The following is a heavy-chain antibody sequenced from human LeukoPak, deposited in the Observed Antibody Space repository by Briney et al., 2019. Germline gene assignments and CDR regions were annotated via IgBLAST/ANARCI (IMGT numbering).Heavy chain of an antibody. D-gene: IGHD3-22*01. V-gene: IGHV4-4*07. CDR2: IYTSGGT. J-gene: IGHJ4*02. CDR3: ARSAGFYYDSSGYYFY. Sequence: PSETLSLTCTVSGGSISSYYWSWIRQPAGKGLEWIGRIYTSGGTNYNPSLKSRVTMSVDTSKNQFSLKLSSVTAADTAVYYCARSAGFYYDSSGYYFYWGQGTLVTVSS. CDR1: GGSISSYY.